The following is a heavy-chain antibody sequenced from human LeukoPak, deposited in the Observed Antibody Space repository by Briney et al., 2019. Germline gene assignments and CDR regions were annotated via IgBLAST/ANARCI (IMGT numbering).Heavy chain of an antibody. J-gene: IGHJ4*02. CDR3: AKDNSGTPYYYDSSGYYYLYYFDY. CDR1: GFTFSNYN. CDR2: ISSSGSTI. Sequence: PGGSLRLSCAASGFTFSNYNMNWVRQAPGKGLEWVSYISSSGSTIYYADSVKGRFTISRDNAKNSLYLQMNSLRAEDTAVYYCAKDNSGTPYYYDSSGYYYLYYFDYWGQGTLVTVSS. V-gene: IGHV3-48*04. D-gene: IGHD3-22*01.